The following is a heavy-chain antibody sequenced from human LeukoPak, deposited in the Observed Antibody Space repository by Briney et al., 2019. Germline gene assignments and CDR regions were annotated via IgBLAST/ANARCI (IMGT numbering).Heavy chain of an antibody. J-gene: IGHJ4*02. V-gene: IGHV4-4*07. Sequence: SETLSLTCTVSGGSISSYYCSWIRQPAGKGLDWIGRIYTSGSTNYNPSLKSRVTLSVDTSKTQFSLKLSSVPAAATAVYYCARHRRYSKYVTRYFDYWGQGTLVTVSS. CDR2: IYTSGST. D-gene: IGHD4-11*01. CDR3: ARHRRYSKYVTRYFDY. CDR1: GGSISSYY.